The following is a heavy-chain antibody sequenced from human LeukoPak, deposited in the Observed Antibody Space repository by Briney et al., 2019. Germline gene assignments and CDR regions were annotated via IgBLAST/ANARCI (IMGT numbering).Heavy chain of an antibody. Sequence: ASVKVSCTASGYTFTNYDINWVRQASGQGPEWMGWMSPESGNTGYAQTFQGRVTLTRDTSINTAYMELSSLRSDDTAVYYCARGISPYYYGSGVDYWGQGTLVTVTS. CDR1: GYTFTNYD. D-gene: IGHD3-10*01. CDR2: MSPESGNT. CDR3: ARGISPYYYGSGVDY. V-gene: IGHV1-8*01. J-gene: IGHJ4*02.